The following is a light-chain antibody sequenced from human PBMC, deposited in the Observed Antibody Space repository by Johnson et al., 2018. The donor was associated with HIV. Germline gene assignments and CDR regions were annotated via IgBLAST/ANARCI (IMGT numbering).Light chain of an antibody. V-gene: IGLV1-51*01. CDR1: TSNIGKND. CDR3: GTWESSVSGFV. CDR2: DDN. J-gene: IGLJ1*01. Sequence: QSVLTQPPSVSAAPGQLVTISCSGSTSNIGKNDVSWYQQFPGTAPKVLIYDDNKRPSGIPDRVSGSKSGTSATLGITGLQTGDEAYYYCGTWESSVSGFVFGTGTKVTVL.